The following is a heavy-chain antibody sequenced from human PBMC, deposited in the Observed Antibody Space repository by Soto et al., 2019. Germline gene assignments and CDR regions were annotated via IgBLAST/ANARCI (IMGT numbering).Heavy chain of an antibody. CDR2: IYYSGST. Sequence: SETLSLTCTASGGSISSYYWSWIRQPPGKGLEWIGYIYYSGSTNYNPSLKSRVTISVDTSKNQFSLKLSSVTAADTAVYYCARSPNYPDAFDIWGQGTMVTVSS. V-gene: IGHV4-59*01. J-gene: IGHJ3*02. D-gene: IGHD4-4*01. CDR1: GGSISSYY. CDR3: ARSPNYPDAFDI.